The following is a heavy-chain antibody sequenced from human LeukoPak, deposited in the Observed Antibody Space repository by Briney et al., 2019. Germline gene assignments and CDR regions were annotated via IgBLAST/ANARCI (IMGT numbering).Heavy chain of an antibody. D-gene: IGHD5-24*01. CDR1: GYTFTGYY. CDR2: INPNSGGT. J-gene: IGHJ3*01. V-gene: IGHV1-2*02. Sequence: ASVKVSCKASGYTFTGYYMHWVRQAPGQGLEWMGWINPNSGGTNYAQKFQGRVTMTRDTSISTAYMELSSLRSEDTAIYSCARIRDGYNDAYDLWGQGTVVTVPS. CDR3: ARIRDGYNDAYDL.